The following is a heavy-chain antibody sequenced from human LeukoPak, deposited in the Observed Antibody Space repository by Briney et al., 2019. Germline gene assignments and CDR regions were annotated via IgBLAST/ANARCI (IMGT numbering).Heavy chain of an antibody. CDR3: AKDMFSFSQDSSGYFPFDY. CDR1: GLTFSSYG. J-gene: IGHJ4*02. V-gene: IGHV3-30*18. D-gene: IGHD3-22*01. CDR2: ISFDGSNK. Sequence: GGSLRLSCAASGLTFSSYGMHWVRQAPGKGLEWVAVISFDGSNKYYADSVKGRFTISRDNSKNTLYLQMNSLRAEDTAVYYCAKDMFSFSQDSSGYFPFDYWGQGTLVTVSS.